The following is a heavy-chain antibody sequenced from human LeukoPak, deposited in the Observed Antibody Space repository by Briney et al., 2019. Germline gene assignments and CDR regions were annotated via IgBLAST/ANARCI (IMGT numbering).Heavy chain of an antibody. CDR1: GGSFSGYY. CDR3: ARVHTPRYYFDY. V-gene: IGHV4-59*01. Sequence: SETLSLTCAVYGGSFSGYYWSWIRQPPGKGLEWIGYIYYSGSTNYNPSLKSRVTISVDTSKNQFSLKLSSVTAADTAVYYCARVHTPRYYFDYWGQGTLVTVSS. J-gene: IGHJ4*02. CDR2: IYYSGST. D-gene: IGHD5-18*01.